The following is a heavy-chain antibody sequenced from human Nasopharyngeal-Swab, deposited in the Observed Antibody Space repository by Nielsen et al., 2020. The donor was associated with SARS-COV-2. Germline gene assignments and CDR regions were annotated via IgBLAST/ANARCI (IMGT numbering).Heavy chain of an antibody. CDR2: IYPSGST. Sequence: SETLSLTCTVSDDSIRSSSFSWGWIRQPPGKGLEWIAQIYPSGSTNYNPSLRSRVTISIDTSKNQFSLKLSSVTAADTAVYYCARAVLRFGESHLDYWGQGTLVTVSS. CDR1: DDSIRSSSFS. V-gene: IGHV4-39*07. CDR3: ARAVLRFGESHLDY. J-gene: IGHJ4*02. D-gene: IGHD3-10*01.